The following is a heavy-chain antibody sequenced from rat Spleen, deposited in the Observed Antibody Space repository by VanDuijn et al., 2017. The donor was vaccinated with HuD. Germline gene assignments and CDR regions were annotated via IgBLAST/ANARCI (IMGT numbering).Heavy chain of an antibody. D-gene: IGHD1-12*02. CDR2: ISYDGGST. J-gene: IGHJ1*01. V-gene: IGHV5-20*01. CDR1: GLSFSDYY. CDR3: ARPGYDVTYYYYWYFDF. Sequence: EVQLVESGGGLVQPGRSLKLSCTASGLSFSDYYMAWVRQAPTKGLEWVASISYDGGSTYYRDSVKGRFTISRDNAKSSLYLQMDSLRSEETASSYCARPGYDVTYYYYWYFDFWGPGTMVTVSS.